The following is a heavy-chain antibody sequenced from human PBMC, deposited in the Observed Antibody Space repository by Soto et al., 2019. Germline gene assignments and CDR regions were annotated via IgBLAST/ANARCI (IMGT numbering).Heavy chain of an antibody. Sequence: GXSLKVSFNASGYTFTRYTMHLVRQAPGQRLEWMGWINAGNGNTKYSEKFQGRVTITRDTSASTAYMEMSSLRSGDTAVYYCARDVAAADYWGQGTLVTVSS. CDR3: ARDVAAADY. J-gene: IGHJ4*02. V-gene: IGHV1-3*01. D-gene: IGHD6-13*01. CDR1: GYTFTRYT. CDR2: INAGNGNT.